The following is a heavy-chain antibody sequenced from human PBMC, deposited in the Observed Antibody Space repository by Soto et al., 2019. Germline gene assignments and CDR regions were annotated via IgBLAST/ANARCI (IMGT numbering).Heavy chain of an antibody. CDR2: ISYDGSNK. V-gene: IGHV3-30-3*01. J-gene: IGHJ6*02. Sequence: GWSLRLACASSGFTFISYAMQWVRQAPGKGLEWVAVISYDGSNKYYADSVKGRFTISRDNSKNTLYLQMNSLRAEDTAVYYCARDETYSSGWTPYYYYYGMDVWGQGTTVTVSS. CDR1: GFTFISYA. D-gene: IGHD6-19*01. CDR3: ARDETYSSGWTPYYYYYGMDV.